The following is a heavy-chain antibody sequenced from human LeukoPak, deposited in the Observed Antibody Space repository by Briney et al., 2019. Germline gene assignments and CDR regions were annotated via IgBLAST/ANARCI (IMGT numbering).Heavy chain of an antibody. CDR2: MNPNSGNT. D-gene: IGHD6-19*01. Sequence: ASVKVSCKASGYTFTSYDINWVRQATGQGLEWMGWMNPNSGNTGYAQKFQGRVTMTRNTSISTAYMELSSLRSEDTAVYYCARPQRVAVAGKVGLVYWGQGTLVTVSS. CDR1: GYTFTSYD. J-gene: IGHJ4*02. CDR3: ARPQRVAVAGKVGLVY. V-gene: IGHV1-8*01.